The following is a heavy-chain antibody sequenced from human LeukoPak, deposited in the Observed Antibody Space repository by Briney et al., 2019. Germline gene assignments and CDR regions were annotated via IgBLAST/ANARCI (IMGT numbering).Heavy chain of an antibody. Sequence: PSETLSLTCTVSGGSISSYYWSWIRQPPGKGLEWIGYIYYSGSTNYNPSLKSRVTISVDTSKNQFSLKLSSVTAADTAVYYCARDPLIGGWFHFDYWGQGTLVTVSS. CDR1: GGSISSYY. V-gene: IGHV4-59*01. J-gene: IGHJ4*02. CDR2: IYYSGST. D-gene: IGHD6-19*01. CDR3: ARDPLIGGWFHFDY.